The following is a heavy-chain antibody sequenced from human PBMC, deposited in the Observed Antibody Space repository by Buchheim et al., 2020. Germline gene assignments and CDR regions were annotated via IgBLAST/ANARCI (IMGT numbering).Heavy chain of an antibody. D-gene: IGHD2-15*01. J-gene: IGHJ6*02. CDR1: GFTFSTYA. V-gene: IGHV3-23*01. CDR2: ISGSADST. CDR3: AKVIPNPRLLDFYYGMDV. Sequence: EVQLLESGGGLVQPGGSLRLSCAASGFTFSTYAMSWVHQAPGKGLEWVSVISGSADSTSYADSVKGRFTVSRDNSQNTLYLQMTSLRAEDTAAYYCAKVIPNPRLLDFYYGMDVWGQGTT.